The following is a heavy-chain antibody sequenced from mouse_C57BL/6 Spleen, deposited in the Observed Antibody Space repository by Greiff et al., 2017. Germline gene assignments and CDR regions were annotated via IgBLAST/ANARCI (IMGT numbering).Heavy chain of an antibody. D-gene: IGHD1-1*01. CDR1: GYTFTSYW. CDR3: AREEGPTVVDY. CDR2: IYPGSGST. J-gene: IGHJ2*01. Sequence: VQLQQSGAELVKPGASVKMSCKASGYTFTSYWITWVKQRPGQGLEWIGDIYPGSGSTNYNEKFKSKATLTVDTSSSTAYMQLSSLTSEDSAVYYCAREEGPTVVDYWGQGTTLTVSS. V-gene: IGHV1-55*01.